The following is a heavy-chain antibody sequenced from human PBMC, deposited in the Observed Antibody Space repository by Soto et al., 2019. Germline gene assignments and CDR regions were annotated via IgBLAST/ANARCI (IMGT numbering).Heavy chain of an antibody. Sequence: QLQLQESGPGLVRPSGTLSLTCAVSGGFASVITGWGGFGQPPGKGLEWIGNAYHSGSTEYNPSLKSRVSISVDKSKNQISLKLTSATAADTAVYYCARSPPSSYYGGSGTFDYWGQGTLVTVSS. CDR1: GGFASVITG. CDR2: AYHSGST. V-gene: IGHV4-4*02. J-gene: IGHJ4*02. CDR3: ARSPPSSYYGGSGTFDY. D-gene: IGHD3-10*01.